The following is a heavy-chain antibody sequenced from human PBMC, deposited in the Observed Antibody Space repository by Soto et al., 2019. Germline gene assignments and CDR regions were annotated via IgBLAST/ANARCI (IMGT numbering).Heavy chain of an antibody. J-gene: IGHJ5*02. CDR3: ATDPYYYDSSIPWFDP. CDR2: FDPEDGET. D-gene: IGHD3-22*01. Sequence: ASVKVSCKVSGYTLAELSRHWVRQAPGKGLEWMGGFDPEDGETIYAQKFQGRVTMTEDTFTDTAYMELSSLRSEDTAVYYCATDPYYYDSSIPWFDPWGQGTLVTVSS. CDR1: GYTLAELS. V-gene: IGHV1-24*01.